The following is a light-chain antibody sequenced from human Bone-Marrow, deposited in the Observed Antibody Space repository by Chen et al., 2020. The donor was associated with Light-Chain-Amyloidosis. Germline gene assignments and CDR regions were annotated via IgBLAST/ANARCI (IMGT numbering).Light chain of an antibody. CDR2: DVS. CDR3: CSTAGRSTLV. V-gene: IGLV2-11*02. CDR1: SGDVGGYDV. Sequence: QSALTQPRSVSGSPGQSVTISCTGTSGDVGGYDVVSWYQQYPVKAPKLIIYDVSKRPSGVPDRFSGSKSGNTASLTISGLQAAEEADYYCCSTAGRSTLVFGGGTTLTVL. J-gene: IGLJ2*01.